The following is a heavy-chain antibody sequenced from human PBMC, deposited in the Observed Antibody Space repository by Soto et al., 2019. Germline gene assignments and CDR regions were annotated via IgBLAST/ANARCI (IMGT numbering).Heavy chain of an antibody. CDR1: GGAFRGYY. D-gene: IGHD6-25*01. V-gene: IGHV4-34*01. CDR3: AGDPKGGRAAGAFAL. Sequence: PSETRSLTCVRWGGAFRGYYWTWIRQPPGKGLEWIGEINHSGSTNYNPSLKSRVTISLDTSKNQFSLKLTSVTAADTAVYSCAGDPKGGRAAGAFALWAQATMVTVS. CDR2: INHSGST. J-gene: IGHJ3*01.